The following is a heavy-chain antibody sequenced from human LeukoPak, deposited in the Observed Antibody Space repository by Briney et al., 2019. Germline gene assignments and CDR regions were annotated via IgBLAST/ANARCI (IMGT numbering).Heavy chain of an antibody. CDR3: ARQTSNDGADY. Sequence: RGESLQISCKGSGYSFTTYWIGWVRQLPGKGLEWMGIIYPRDSDTRYSPSFQGQVTISADKSISTAYLQWSSLKASDTAMYYCARQTSNDGADYWGQGTLVTVSS. CDR2: IYPRDSDT. CDR1: GYSFTTYW. J-gene: IGHJ4*02. V-gene: IGHV5-51*01. D-gene: IGHD4-17*01.